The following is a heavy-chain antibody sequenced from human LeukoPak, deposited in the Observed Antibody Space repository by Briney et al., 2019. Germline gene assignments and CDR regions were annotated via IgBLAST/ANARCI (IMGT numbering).Heavy chain of an antibody. D-gene: IGHD3-10*01. CDR1: GFTFSSYE. V-gene: IGHV3-48*03. CDR3: ARDAYYYGSGSDLDY. CDR2: ISSSGSTI. J-gene: IGHJ4*02. Sequence: GGSLRLSCAASGFTFSSYEMNWVRQAPGKGLEWVSYISSSGSTIYYADSVKGRFTISRDNAKNSLYLQMNSLRAEDTAVYCCARDAYYYGSGSDLDYWGQGTLVTVSS.